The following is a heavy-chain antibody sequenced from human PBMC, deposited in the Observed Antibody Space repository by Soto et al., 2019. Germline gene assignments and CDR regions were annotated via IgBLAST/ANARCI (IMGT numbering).Heavy chain of an antibody. CDR1: GGTLSDHG. V-gene: IGHV1-69*06. J-gene: IGHJ3*02. CDR2: TIPVFNTA. CDR3: ARGVYGSGNYYTGPTAYDI. D-gene: IGHD3-10*01. Sequence: QVQLEQSGAEVKKPGSSVKVSCKASGGTLSDHGVAWLRQAPGQGLEWMGGTIPVFNTAKYAQKSQGRVTVTADKFTNTAYMELSRLTSADTAFYFCARGVYGSGNYYTGPTAYDIWGQGKVVIVSS.